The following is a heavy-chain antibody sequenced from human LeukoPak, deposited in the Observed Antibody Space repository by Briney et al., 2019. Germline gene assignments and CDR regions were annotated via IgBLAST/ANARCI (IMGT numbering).Heavy chain of an antibody. Sequence: ASVKVSCKASGYTFTGYYMHWVRQAPGQGLEWMGRINPNSGGTNYAQKFQGRVTMTRDTSISTAYMGLSRLRSDDTAVYYCARSSNPFSDFWSGYGAGGYWGQGTLVTVSS. CDR3: ARSSNPFSDFWSGYGAGGY. J-gene: IGHJ4*02. CDR2: INPNSGGT. D-gene: IGHD3-3*01. V-gene: IGHV1-2*06. CDR1: GYTFTGYY.